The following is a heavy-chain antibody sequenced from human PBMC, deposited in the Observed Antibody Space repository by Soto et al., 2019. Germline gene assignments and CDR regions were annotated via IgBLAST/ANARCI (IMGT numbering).Heavy chain of an antibody. CDR1: GFAFSSYW. CDR2: IKTDGSST. J-gene: IGHJ1*01. D-gene: IGHD2-2*01. V-gene: IGHV3-74*01. Sequence: EVQLVESGGGLVQPGGSLRLSCAASGFAFSSYWMHWVRQAPGKGLVWVSRIKTDGSSTSYADSVKGRFTIFRDHAKNTLYLQMNSLRVEDTAVYYCSTLVVPGVPLSYWGQGTLVTVSS. CDR3: STLVVPGVPLSY.